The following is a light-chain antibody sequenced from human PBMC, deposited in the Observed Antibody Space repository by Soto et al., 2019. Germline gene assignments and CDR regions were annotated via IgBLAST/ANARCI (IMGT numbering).Light chain of an antibody. Sequence: AIQLTQSPSALSASVGDRVTITCRASLGIRNDLGWYQQKPGEAPRLLVYAASTLQSGVPSRFSGRGSGTEFTLTISSLQLEDFGTYYCLQDYNYPLTFGGGTRLEI. V-gene: IGKV1-6*02. CDR2: AAS. CDR1: LGIRND. CDR3: LQDYNYPLT. J-gene: IGKJ4*01.